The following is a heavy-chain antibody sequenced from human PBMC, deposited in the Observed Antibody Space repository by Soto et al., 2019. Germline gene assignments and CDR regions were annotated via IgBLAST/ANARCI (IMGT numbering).Heavy chain of an antibody. V-gene: IGHV4-39*02. CDR3: AREGALLFGGNSDYYSTMDV. D-gene: IGHD2-21*02. CDR2: IYYSGST. J-gene: IGHJ6*02. Sequence: SETLSLTCTVSGGSISSSNYYWGWIRQPPGKGLEWIGSIYYSGSTYYNTSLKSRVTISIDTSKIQFFLKLCSVTAADTAFYYCAREGALLFGGNSDYYSTMDVWGQGTTVS. CDR1: GGSISSSNYY.